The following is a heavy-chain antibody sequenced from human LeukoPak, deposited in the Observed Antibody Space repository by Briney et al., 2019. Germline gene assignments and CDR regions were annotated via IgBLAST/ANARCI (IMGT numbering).Heavy chain of an antibody. Sequence: SETLSLTCAVSGTSFSSYYWSWIRQPPGKGLEWIGVVNHSGYTNDNPSLKSRVTISVDTSKNQFSLRLRSVTAADTGVYFCARMTTGHDFWGQGTLVTVSS. V-gene: IGHV4-34*01. CDR2: VNHSGYT. J-gene: IGHJ4*02. CDR3: ARMTTGHDF. CDR1: GTSFSSYY. D-gene: IGHD4-17*01.